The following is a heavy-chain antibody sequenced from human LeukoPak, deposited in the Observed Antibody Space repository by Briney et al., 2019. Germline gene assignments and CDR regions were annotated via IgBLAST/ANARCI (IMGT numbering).Heavy chain of an antibody. CDR1: GYSFTSYW. CDR3: ARRTYYYDSSGYRYAFDI. Sequence: GESLKISCKGSGYSFTSYWIGWVRQMPGKGLEWMGIIYPGDSDTRYSPSSQGQVTISADKSISTAYLQWSSLKASDTAMYYCARRTYYYDSSGYRYAFDIWGQGTMVTVSS. D-gene: IGHD3-22*01. V-gene: IGHV5-51*01. J-gene: IGHJ3*02. CDR2: IYPGDSDT.